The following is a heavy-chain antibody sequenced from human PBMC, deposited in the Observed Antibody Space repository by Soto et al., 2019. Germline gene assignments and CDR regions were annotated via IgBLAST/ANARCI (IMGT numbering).Heavy chain of an antibody. CDR2: IYYSGST. Sequence: QLQLQESGPGLVKPSETLSLTCTVSGGSISSSSYYWGWIRQPPGKGLEWIGSIYYSGSTYYNPSLKSRVTISVDTSKNQFSLKLSSVTAADTAVDYCARLLTIFGVVLWGQGTMVTVSS. CDR1: GGSISSSSYY. D-gene: IGHD3-3*01. V-gene: IGHV4-39*01. CDR3: ARLLTIFGVVL. J-gene: IGHJ3*01.